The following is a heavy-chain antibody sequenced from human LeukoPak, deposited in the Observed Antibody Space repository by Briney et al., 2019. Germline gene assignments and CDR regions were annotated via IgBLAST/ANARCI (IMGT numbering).Heavy chain of an antibody. CDR2: ISNNGGYT. D-gene: IGHD1-26*01. CDR3: ARVSDGSYW. CDR1: GFTFSSSA. V-gene: IGHV3-23*01. J-gene: IGHJ4*02. Sequence: GGSLRLSCAASGFTFSSSAMSWVRQAPGKGLEWVSAISNNGGYTYYADSVQGRFTISRDNSKSTLCLQMNSLRAEDTAVYYCARVSDGSYWWGQGTLVTVSS.